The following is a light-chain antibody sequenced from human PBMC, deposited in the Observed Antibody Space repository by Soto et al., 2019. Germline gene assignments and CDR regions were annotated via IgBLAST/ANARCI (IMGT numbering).Light chain of an antibody. Sequence: DIQMTQSPSTLSASVGDGVTITCRASQNISVWLAWYQQKPGKAPKVLIYAASSLQSGVPSRFSGTGSGKDFTLTISSLQPEDFASYYCQQSYSSPRTFGQGTKVEIK. CDR2: AAS. CDR1: QNISVW. V-gene: IGKV1-39*01. J-gene: IGKJ1*01. CDR3: QQSYSSPRT.